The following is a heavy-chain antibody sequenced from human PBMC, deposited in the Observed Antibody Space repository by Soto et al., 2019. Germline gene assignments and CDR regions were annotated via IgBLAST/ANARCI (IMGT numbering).Heavy chain of an antibody. V-gene: IGHV3-23*01. CDR2: INGDAGST. CDR3: XKIPIMTTVTHYFDY. CDR1: GFTFSNYA. D-gene: IGHD4-17*01. Sequence: EVQLLESGGGLVQPGGSLRLSCAASGFTFSNYAMSWVRQAPGKGLEWVSTINGDAGSTYYADSVKGRFTVSRDNSKKTLYLQMSSLRAEXTAVXYXXKIPIMTTVTHYFDYWGQGTLVTVSS. J-gene: IGHJ4*02.